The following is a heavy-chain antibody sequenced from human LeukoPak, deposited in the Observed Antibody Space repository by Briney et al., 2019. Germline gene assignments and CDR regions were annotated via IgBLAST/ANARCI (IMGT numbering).Heavy chain of an antibody. Sequence: ASVKVSFKASGYTFTNYYMHWVRQAPGQGLEWMGIINPSGDSTYYAQNFQGRVTMTRDTSTSTVYMELSSLRSEDTAVYYCARDRNSQGFDYWGQGTLVTVSS. CDR3: ARDRNSQGFDY. V-gene: IGHV1-46*01. CDR2: INPSGDST. D-gene: IGHD5-18*01. J-gene: IGHJ4*02. CDR1: GYTFTNYY.